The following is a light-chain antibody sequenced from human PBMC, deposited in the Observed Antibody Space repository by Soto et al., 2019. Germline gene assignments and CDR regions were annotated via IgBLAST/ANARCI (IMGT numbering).Light chain of an antibody. CDR3: QTWGTCIHVV. CDR1: SGHISYA. V-gene: IGLV4-69*01. J-gene: IGLJ2*01. Sequence: QAVVTQSPSASASLGASVKLTCTLTSGHISYAIAWHQQQPEKGPRYLMKLDSDGSHTQGDAIPDRFSGSSSGAARYLTISSLQAEDEADYYCQTWGTCIHVVFGGGTKLTVL. CDR2: LDSDGSH.